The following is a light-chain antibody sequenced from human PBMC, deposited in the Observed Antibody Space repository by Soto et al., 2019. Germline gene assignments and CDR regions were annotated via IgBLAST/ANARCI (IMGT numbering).Light chain of an antibody. J-gene: IGKJ1*01. CDR2: DAS. CDR1: QSISSW. CDR3: QQYSSSSEWT. Sequence: IQMTQSTSTLSASVGDRVSITCRASQSISSWLAWYQQKPGKAPKLLIYDASSLESGVPSRFSGSGSGTEFTLTISSLQPDDFATYYCQQYSSSSEWTFGQGTKVDIK. V-gene: IGKV1-5*01.